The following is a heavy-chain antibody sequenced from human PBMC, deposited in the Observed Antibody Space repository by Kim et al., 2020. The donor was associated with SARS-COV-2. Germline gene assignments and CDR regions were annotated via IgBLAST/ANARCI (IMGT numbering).Heavy chain of an antibody. V-gene: IGHV3-7*03. CDR2: IKQDGSEK. CDR3: ARDHTLQLWLADI. CDR1: GFTFSSYW. J-gene: IGHJ3*02. Sequence: GGSLRLSCAASGFTFSSYWMSWVRQAPGKGLEWVANIKQDGSEKYYVDSVKGRFTISRDNAKNSLYLQMNSLRAEDTAVYYCARDHTLQLWLADIWGQGTMVTVSS. D-gene: IGHD5-18*01.